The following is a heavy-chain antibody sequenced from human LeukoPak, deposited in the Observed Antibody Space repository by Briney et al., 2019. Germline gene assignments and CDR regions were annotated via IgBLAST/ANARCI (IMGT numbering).Heavy chain of an antibody. V-gene: IGHV3-43*01. CDR2: ISWDGGST. D-gene: IGHD3-10*01. J-gene: IGHJ4*02. CDR3: AKDHYYGSGSYSRWVYFDY. Sequence: GGSLRLSCAVSGFTFYDYTMHWVRQAPGKGLEWVSLISWDGGSTYYADSVKGRFTISRDNSKNSLYLQMNSLRTEDTALYFCAKDHYYGSGSYSRWVYFDYGAREPWSPSPQ. CDR1: GFTFYDYT.